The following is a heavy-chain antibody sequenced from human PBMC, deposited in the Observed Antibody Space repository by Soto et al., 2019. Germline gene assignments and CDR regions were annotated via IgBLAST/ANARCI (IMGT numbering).Heavy chain of an antibody. J-gene: IGHJ6*02. CDR2: IIPIFGTA. V-gene: IGHV1-69*13. CDR3: ARYKGGGCYHKMKGLYYYYGMDV. CDR1: GGTFSSYA. Sequence: GASVKVSCKASGGTFSSYAISWVRQAPGQGLEWMGGIIPIFGTANYAQKFQGRVTITADESTSTAYMELSSLRSEDTAVYYCARYKGGGCYHKMKGLYYYYGMDVCGQGTTVTVSS. D-gene: IGHD1-26*01.